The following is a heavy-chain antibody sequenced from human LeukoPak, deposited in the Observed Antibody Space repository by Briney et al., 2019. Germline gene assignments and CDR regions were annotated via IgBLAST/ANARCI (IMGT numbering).Heavy chain of an antibody. Sequence: SETLSLTCAVYGASFSGYYWSWIRQPPGKGREWIGEINHSGSTNYSPSLKSRGTISVDTSKNQFSLKLSSVTAADTAVDYCARGPWFGELGYYYYYMDVWGKGTTVTVSS. D-gene: IGHD3-10*01. CDR1: GASFSGYY. CDR3: ARGPWFGELGYYYYYMDV. J-gene: IGHJ6*03. V-gene: IGHV4-34*01. CDR2: INHSGST.